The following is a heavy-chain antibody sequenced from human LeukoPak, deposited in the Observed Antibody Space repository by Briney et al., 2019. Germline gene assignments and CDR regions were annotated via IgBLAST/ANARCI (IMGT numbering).Heavy chain of an antibody. D-gene: IGHD6-13*01. CDR3: ARLSAAAGFPFDY. CDR1: GGSISSY. Sequence: SETLSLTCTVSGGSISSYWSWIRQPPGKGLEWIAYMYYSGSTNSNPSLKSRVTMSVDTSKNQFSLKLSSVTAADTAVYFCARLSAAAGFPFDYWGQGTLFTVSS. V-gene: IGHV4-59*08. J-gene: IGHJ4*02. CDR2: MYYSGST.